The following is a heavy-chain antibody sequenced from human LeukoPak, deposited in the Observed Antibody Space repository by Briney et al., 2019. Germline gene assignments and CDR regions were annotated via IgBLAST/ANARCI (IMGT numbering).Heavy chain of an antibody. D-gene: IGHD6-19*01. CDR3: AREGYSSGCFDY. V-gene: IGHV1-69*05. J-gene: IGHJ4*02. CDR2: IIPIFGTA. Sequence: PGSSVKVSXKASGGTFSSYAISWVRQAPGQGLEWMGRIIPIFGTANYAQKFQGRVTITTDESTSTAYMELSSLRSEDTAVYYCAREGYSSGCFDYWGQGTLVTVSS. CDR1: GGTFSSYA.